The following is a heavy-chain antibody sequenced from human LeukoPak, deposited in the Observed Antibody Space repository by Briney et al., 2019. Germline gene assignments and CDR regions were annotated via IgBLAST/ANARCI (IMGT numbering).Heavy chain of an antibody. CDR3: ARDPRSYYDSSGYYPLDY. CDR2: IIPILGIA. J-gene: IGHJ4*02. D-gene: IGHD3-22*01. V-gene: IGHV1-69*04. CDR1: GGTFSSYA. Sequence: SVKVSCKASGGTFSSYAISWVRQAPGQGLEWMGRIIPILGIANYAQKFQGRVTITADKSTSTAYMELSSLRSEDTAVYYCARDPRSYYDSSGYYPLDYWGQGTLVTVSS.